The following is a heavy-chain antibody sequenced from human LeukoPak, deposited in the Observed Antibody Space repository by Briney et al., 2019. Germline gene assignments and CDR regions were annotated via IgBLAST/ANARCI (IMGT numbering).Heavy chain of an antibody. CDR2: SSNSGSST. CDR1: GFTFSSYA. V-gene: IGHV3-23*01. Sequence: PGGSLRLSCAASGFTFSSYAMSWVRQAPGKGLGWVSISSNSGSSTHDAGRVKGPFTISRDNSTDTLYLQMSGLRVEYTAVYYCAKSLATGWYVNEYWGQGTLVTVSS. CDR3: AKSLATGWYVNEY. J-gene: IGHJ4*02. D-gene: IGHD6-19*01.